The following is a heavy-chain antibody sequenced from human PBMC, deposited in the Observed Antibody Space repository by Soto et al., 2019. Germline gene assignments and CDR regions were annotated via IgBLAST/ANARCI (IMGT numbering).Heavy chain of an antibody. CDR3: AKDWDCSGGSCYGYFQH. CDR2: ISGSGGST. Sequence: GGSPRLSCAASGFTFSSYAMSWVRQAPGKGLEWVSAISGSGGSTYYADSVKGRFTISRDNSKNTLYLQMNSLRAEDTAVYYCAKDWDCSGGSCYGYFQHWGQGTLVTVSS. V-gene: IGHV3-23*01. J-gene: IGHJ1*01. D-gene: IGHD2-15*01. CDR1: GFTFSSYA.